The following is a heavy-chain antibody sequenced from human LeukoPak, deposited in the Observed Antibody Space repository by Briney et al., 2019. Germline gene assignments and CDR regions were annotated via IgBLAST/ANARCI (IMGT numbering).Heavy chain of an antibody. D-gene: IGHD2-21*01. CDR2: INANNRNT. J-gene: IGHJ5*02. CDR1: GYPFTTYG. CDR3: ARTVGDRADP. V-gene: IGHV1-18*01. Sequence: GASVKVSCKASGYPFTTYGFFWVRQAPGLGLEWMGWINANNRNTKYGQKFQGRVTMTTDTTTETAYMELSSLRFDDTAIYYCARTVGDRADPWGQGSLVTVSS.